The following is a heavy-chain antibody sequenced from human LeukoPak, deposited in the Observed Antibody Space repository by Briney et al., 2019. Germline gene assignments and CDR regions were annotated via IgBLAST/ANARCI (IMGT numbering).Heavy chain of an antibody. J-gene: IGHJ1*01. CDR2: ISSDGTNK. CDR3: GTEGGARGVDTVRYEY. Sequence: GTSLRLSCAASGFTFSGFGMHWVRQAPGKGPQWVAVISSDGTNKFYADSVAGRLTISRDNSKNTLYLQMTSLRPEDTAVYFCGTEGGARGVDTVRYEYWVQGTLVTVSS. CDR1: GFTFSGFG. V-gene: IGHV3-30*03. D-gene: IGHD2-8*02.